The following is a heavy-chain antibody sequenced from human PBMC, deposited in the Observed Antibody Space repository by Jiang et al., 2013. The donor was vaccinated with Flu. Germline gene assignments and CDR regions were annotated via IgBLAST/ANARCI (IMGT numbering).Heavy chain of an antibody. Sequence: TSQTLSLTCAISGDSVSSNSAAWNWIRQSPSRGLEWLGRTYYRSKWYNDYAVSVKSRITINPDTSKNQFSLQLNSVTPEDTAVYYCARAQYYDILTGYPRRNWFDPWGQGTLVTVSS. CDR1: GDSVSSNSAA. CDR3: ARAQYYDILTGYPRRNWFDP. D-gene: IGHD3-9*01. J-gene: IGHJ5*02. CDR2: TYYRSKWYN. V-gene: IGHV6-1*01.